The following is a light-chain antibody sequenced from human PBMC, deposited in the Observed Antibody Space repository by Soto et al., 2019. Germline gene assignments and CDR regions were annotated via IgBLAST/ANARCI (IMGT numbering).Light chain of an antibody. CDR1: SSDVGSYNF. CDR2: EGT. CDR3: FSYAGSTYV. J-gene: IGLJ1*01. Sequence: QPVLTQPASVSGSHVPSITISCTGTSSDVGSYNFVSWYQQYQGKVLILMIYEGTKRPSGVSNRFSGSKSGNTASLTISGLQAEDEADYYCFSYAGSTYVFGTGTKVTVL. V-gene: IGLV2-23*01.